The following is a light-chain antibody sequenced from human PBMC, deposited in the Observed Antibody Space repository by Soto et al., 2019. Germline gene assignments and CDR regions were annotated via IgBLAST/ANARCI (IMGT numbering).Light chain of an antibody. CDR2: GAS. CDR3: QQYANSPFT. Sequence: EIVLTQSPGTLSLSPGERVTLSCRASQSFSSSFLAWYQQRPGQAPRLLIYGASSRATGIPDRFSGSGSGADFTLSISRLESEDFAVYYCQQYANSPFTFGQGTKLEIK. J-gene: IGKJ2*01. CDR1: QSFSSSF. V-gene: IGKV3-20*01.